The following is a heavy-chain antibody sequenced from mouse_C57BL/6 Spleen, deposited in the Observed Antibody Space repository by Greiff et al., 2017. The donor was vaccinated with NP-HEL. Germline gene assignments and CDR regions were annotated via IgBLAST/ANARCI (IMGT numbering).Heavy chain of an antibody. V-gene: IGHV5-17*01. CDR1: GFTFSDYG. Sequence: EVQRVESGGGLVKPGGSLKLSCAASGFTFSDYGMHWVRQAPEKGLEWVAYISSGSSTIYYADTVKGRFTISRDNAKNTLFLQMTSLRSEDTAMYYCAKGPSDGYYLYAMDYWGQGTSVTVSS. D-gene: IGHD2-3*01. CDR3: AKGPSDGYYLYAMDY. CDR2: ISSGSSTI. J-gene: IGHJ4*01.